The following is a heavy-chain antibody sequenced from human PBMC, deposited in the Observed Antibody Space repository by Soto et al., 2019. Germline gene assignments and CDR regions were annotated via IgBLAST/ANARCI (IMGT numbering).Heavy chain of an antibody. CDR2: ISTDGSIT. CDR3: ARNIDGVDY. Sequence: EVQLVESGGGLVQPGGSLRLSCAASGFTFSTYWMHWLRQVPGKGLMWVSRISTDGSITAYADSVKGRFTVSRDNAKNTLYLQMNSLRADDTAVNYCARNIDGVDYWGQGTLVTVSS. CDR1: GFTFSTYW. V-gene: IGHV3-74*01. J-gene: IGHJ4*02.